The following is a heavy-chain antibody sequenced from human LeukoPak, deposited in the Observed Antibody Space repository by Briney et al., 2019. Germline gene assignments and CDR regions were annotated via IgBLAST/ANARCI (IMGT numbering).Heavy chain of an antibody. Sequence: GGSLRLSCAASGFTFRSYGMHWVRQAPGKGLEWVAVMSYDGSNKYYADSVKGRFTISRDNSKNTLYLQMNSLRPEDTAVYYCARDSPRGYCSGGSCYAWFDPWGQGTLVTVSS. D-gene: IGHD2-15*01. CDR3: ARDSPRGYCSGGSCYAWFDP. CDR2: MSYDGSNK. V-gene: IGHV3-30*03. CDR1: GFTFRSYG. J-gene: IGHJ5*02.